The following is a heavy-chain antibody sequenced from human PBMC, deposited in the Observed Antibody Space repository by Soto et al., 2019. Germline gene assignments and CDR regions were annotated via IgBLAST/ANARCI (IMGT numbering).Heavy chain of an antibody. Sequence: GGALGRSLAPSGFTFSSYARHWVPQPPAKELEWVAVISYDGSNKYYADPVKGRFTISRDNSKNTLYLQMNSLRAEDTAVYYCARTNDYSNYVYYGMDVWGQGPTVTVSS. D-gene: IGHD4-4*01. CDR3: ARTNDYSNYVYYGMDV. V-gene: IGHV3-30-3*01. CDR1: GFTFSSYA. CDR2: ISYDGSNK. J-gene: IGHJ6*02.